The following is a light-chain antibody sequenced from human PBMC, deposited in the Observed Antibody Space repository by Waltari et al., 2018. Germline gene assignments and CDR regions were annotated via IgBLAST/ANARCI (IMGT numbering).Light chain of an antibody. V-gene: IGLV6-57*04. Sequence: NFLLTQPHSVSESPGTTVIISCTRSGGSIVNNYVQWYQHRPGSAPSIVIYEDDQRPSGVPDLFSGSIDSSSNSASRTISGLKTEDEADYYCQSYTSSAVFGGGTKLTV. CDR2: EDD. J-gene: IGLJ3*02. CDR3: QSYTSSAV. CDR1: GGSIVNNY.